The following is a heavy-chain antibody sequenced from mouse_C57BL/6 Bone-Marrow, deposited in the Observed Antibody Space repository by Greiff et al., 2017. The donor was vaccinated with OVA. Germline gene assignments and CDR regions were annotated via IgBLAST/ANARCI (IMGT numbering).Heavy chain of an antibody. V-gene: IGHV1-4*01. J-gene: IGHJ2*01. Sequence: QVQLKESGAELARPGASVTMSCKASGYTFTSYTIHWVKQRPGQGLEWIGYIDPTNDYTNYNQKFKGKATLTADKSSSTAYMQLSSLTSEDSAVYYCTRGYYFDYWGQGTTLTGSS. CDR2: IDPTNDYT. CDR1: GYTFTSYT. CDR3: TRGYYFDY.